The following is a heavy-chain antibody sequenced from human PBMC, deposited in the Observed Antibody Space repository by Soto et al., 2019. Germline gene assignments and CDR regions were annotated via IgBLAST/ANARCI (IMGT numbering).Heavy chain of an antibody. V-gene: IGHV2-5*02. J-gene: IGHJ4*02. D-gene: IGHD1-26*01. CDR1: VFSRSSTGVG. CDR3: AHRCRVSGGRMCDY. CDR2: IYWDDEK. Sequence: QITLTESGPTQLKPTQTLTLTCTFSVFSRSSTGVGVGWIPQPPVKALEWLALIYWDDEKYYSASLKSRLTITKDTPKSQVVRTVTHMDPTATATYYCAHRCRVSGGRMCDYWGPGILVTVSS.